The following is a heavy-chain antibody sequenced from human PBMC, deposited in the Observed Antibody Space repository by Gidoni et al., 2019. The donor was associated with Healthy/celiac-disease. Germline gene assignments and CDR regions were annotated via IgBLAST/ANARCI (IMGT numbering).Heavy chain of an antibody. CDR2: INHSGST. D-gene: IGHD5-18*01. CDR3: ARVARIGEGTAMVGGFDY. V-gene: IGHV4-34*01. Sequence: QVQLQQWGAGLLKPSETLSLTCAVYGGSFSGYYWSWIRQPPGKGLEWIGEINHSGSTNYNPSLKSRVTISVDTSKNQFSLKLSSVTAADTAVYYCARVARIGEGTAMVGGFDYWGQGTLVTVSS. CDR1: GGSFSGYY. J-gene: IGHJ4*02.